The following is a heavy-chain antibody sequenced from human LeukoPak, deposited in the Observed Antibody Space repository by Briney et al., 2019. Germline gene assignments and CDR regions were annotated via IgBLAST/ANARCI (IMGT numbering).Heavy chain of an antibody. D-gene: IGHD3-9*01. J-gene: IGHJ4*02. CDR2: INSDGGTT. Sequence: GGSLRLSCGASGFTFGTYWMHWVRQAPGKGLVWVSGINSDGGTTTYADSVKGRFTISRDNAKNTLYLQMNSLRAEDTAVYYCAKDRAPEPIFFWFSYQNYFDYWGQGTLVTVSS. V-gene: IGHV3-74*01. CDR1: GFTFGTYW. CDR3: AKDRAPEPIFFWFSYQNYFDY.